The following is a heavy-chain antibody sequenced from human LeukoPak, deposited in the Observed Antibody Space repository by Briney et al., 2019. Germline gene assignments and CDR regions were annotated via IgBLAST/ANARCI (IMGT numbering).Heavy chain of an antibody. D-gene: IGHD3-22*01. J-gene: IGHJ4*02. CDR1: GGSFSGYY. V-gene: IGHV4-34*01. CDR3: ASGRVYYDY. CDR2: INHRGST. Sequence: PSETLSLTCAVYGGSFSGYYWSWIRQPPGKGLEWIGEINHRGSTNYNPSLKSRVTISVDTSKNQFSLKLSSVTAADTAVYYCASGRVYYDYWGQGTLVTVPS.